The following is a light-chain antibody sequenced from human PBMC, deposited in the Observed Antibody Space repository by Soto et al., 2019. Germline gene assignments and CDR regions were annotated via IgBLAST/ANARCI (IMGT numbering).Light chain of an antibody. J-gene: IGLJ1*01. V-gene: IGLV2-14*01. Sequence: QSALPQPASVSGSPGQSITISCTGTSSDVGGSNYVSWYQQHPGKAPKLMIYEVSDRPSGVSNRFSGSKSGNTASLTISGLQADDEADYYCSSYTSTTTPYVFGTGTRSPS. CDR3: SSYTSTTTPYV. CDR1: SSDVGGSNY. CDR2: EVS.